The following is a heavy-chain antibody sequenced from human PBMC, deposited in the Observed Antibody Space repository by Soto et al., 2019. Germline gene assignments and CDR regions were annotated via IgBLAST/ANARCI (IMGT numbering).Heavy chain of an antibody. D-gene: IGHD3-22*01. J-gene: IGHJ3*02. Sequence: GASGQVSCEASGYTFTSYGINWVGRAPGQVLEWMGWISAYNGNTNYAQKLQGRVTMTTDTSTSTAYMELRSLRSDDTAVYYCARDLADYHETSGYYPGYAFDSWCPVTMVTVSS. CDR1: GYTFTSYG. CDR2: ISAYNGNT. CDR3: ARDLADYHETSGYYPGYAFDS. V-gene: IGHV1-18*01.